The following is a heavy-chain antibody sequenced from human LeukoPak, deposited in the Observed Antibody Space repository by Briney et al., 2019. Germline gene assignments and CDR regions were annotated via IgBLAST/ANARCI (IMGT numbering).Heavy chain of an antibody. D-gene: IGHD3-22*01. V-gene: IGHV3-23*01. CDR1: GFTFSSYA. CDR3: AKKSYYYGSTGYYDY. Sequence: GGSLRLSCAVSGFTFSSYAMSWVRQAPGKGLEWFSGISGSGDSTYYADSVKGRFTISRDNSKNTLYLQMNSLRAEDTAVYYCAKKSYYYGSTGYYDYWGQGTLVTVSS. CDR2: ISGSGDST. J-gene: IGHJ4*02.